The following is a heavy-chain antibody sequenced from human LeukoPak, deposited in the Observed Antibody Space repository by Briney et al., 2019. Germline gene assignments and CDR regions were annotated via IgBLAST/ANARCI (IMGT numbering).Heavy chain of an antibody. CDR2: INPSGGST. D-gene: IGHD3-16*01. CDR3: ARLVMRGFSSAYYYMDV. V-gene: IGHV1-46*01. J-gene: IGHJ6*03. CDR1: GYTFTSYY. Sequence: ASVKVSCKASGYTFTSYYMHWVRQAPGQGLEWMGIINPSGGSTSYAQKFQGRVTMTRDTSTSTVYMELSSLRSEDTAVYYCARLVMRGFSSAYYYMDVWGKGTTVTVSS.